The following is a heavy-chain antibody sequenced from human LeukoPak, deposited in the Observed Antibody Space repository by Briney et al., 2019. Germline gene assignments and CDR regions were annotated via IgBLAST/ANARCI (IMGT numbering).Heavy chain of an antibody. J-gene: IGHJ4*02. CDR3: ARDRWEPVVVVPAAIAF. V-gene: IGHV3-21*01. Sequence: PGGSLRLSCAASGFTFSSYSMNRVRQAPGKGLEWVSSIISSSSHIYYADPVKGRFTISRDNAKNSLYLQMNSLRAEDTAVYYCARDRWEPVVVVPAAIAFWGQGTLVTVSS. D-gene: IGHD2-2*01. CDR1: GFTFSSYS. CDR2: IISSSSHI.